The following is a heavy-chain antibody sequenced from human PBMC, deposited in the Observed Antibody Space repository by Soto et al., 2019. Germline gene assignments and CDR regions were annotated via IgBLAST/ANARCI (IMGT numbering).Heavy chain of an antibody. D-gene: IGHD3-16*01. CDR3: ARDPAPFMITPPV. CDR2: IYYSGST. V-gene: IGHV4-59*01. CDR1: GGSISSYY. Sequence: SETLSLTCTVSGGSISSYYWSWIRQPPGKGLEWIGYIYYSGSTNYNPSLKSRVTISVDTSKNQFSLKLSSVTAADTAVYYCARDPAPFMITPPVWGQGTLVTVSS. J-gene: IGHJ4*02.